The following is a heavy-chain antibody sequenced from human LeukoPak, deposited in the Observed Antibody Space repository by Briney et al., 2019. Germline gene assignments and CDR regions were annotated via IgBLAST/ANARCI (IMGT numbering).Heavy chain of an antibody. CDR2: IYHSGST. V-gene: IGHV4-30-2*01. J-gene: IGHJ5*02. CDR3: ARGHHCSSTSCYPISSWFGP. Sequence: SQTLSLTCAVSGGSISSGGYSWSWIRQPPGKGLEWIGYIYHSGSTYYNPSLKSRVTISVDRSKNQFSLKLSSVTAADTAVYYCARGHHCSSTSCYPISSWFGPWGQGTLVTVSS. D-gene: IGHD2-2*01. CDR1: GGSISSGGYS.